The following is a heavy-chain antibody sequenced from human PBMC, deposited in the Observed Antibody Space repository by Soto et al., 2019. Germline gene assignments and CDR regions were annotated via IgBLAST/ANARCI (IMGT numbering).Heavy chain of an antibody. CDR3: GGAVTGGYFDN. J-gene: IGHJ4*02. CDR2: IVVGSGKT. Sequence: VNVSCKSTVFTFSNLAVQWVGQTRGQRLEWIGWIVVGSGKTDYAQKFQERVTITSDMSTGTVYMDLSSLRLDDTAVYYCGGAVTGGYFDNWGQGTRVTVYS. V-gene: IGHV1-58*01. D-gene: IGHD6-19*01. CDR1: VFTFSNLA.